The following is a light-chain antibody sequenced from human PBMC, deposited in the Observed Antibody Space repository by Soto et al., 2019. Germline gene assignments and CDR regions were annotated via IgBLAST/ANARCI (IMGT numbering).Light chain of an antibody. V-gene: IGLV2-23*01. CDR2: EGS. CDR1: SSDVGSYDY. Sequence: QSALIQPPSVSGSPGQSVTISCTGTSSDVGSYDYVSWYQQHPGKAPKLMIYEGSKRPSGVSNRFSGSKSGNTASLTISGLQAEDEADYYCCSYAGSSTAIFGGGTKVTVL. J-gene: IGLJ2*01. CDR3: CSYAGSSTAI.